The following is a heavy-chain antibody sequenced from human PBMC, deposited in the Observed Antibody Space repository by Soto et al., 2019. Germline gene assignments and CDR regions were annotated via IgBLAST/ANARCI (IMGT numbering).Heavy chain of an antibody. CDR3: ARTLYGDNVDC. CDR1: GYTFTSYD. J-gene: IGHJ4*02. D-gene: IGHD4-17*01. Sequence: QVQLVQSGAEVKKPGASVKVSCKASGYTFTSYDINWVRQATGQGLEWMGWMNPNSGNTGYTQKFQGRVTMTRNTSIRTAYMELSSVRYQDTAVYYCARTLYGDNVDCWGQGTLVTASS. V-gene: IGHV1-8*01. CDR2: MNPNSGNT.